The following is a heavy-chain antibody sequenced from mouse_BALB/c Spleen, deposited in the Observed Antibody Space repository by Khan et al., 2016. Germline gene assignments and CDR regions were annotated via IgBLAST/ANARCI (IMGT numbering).Heavy chain of an antibody. D-gene: IGHD2-1*01. CDR1: GYSITSGYG. Sequence: EVQLQESGPGLVKPSQSLSLTCTVTGYSITSGYGWNWIRQFPGNKLEWMGYISYSGSTNYNPSLKSRISITRDTSKNQFFLQLSSVTTEDTATYYCARSGFNYASFAYWGQGTLVTVSA. V-gene: IGHV3-2*02. J-gene: IGHJ3*01. CDR3: ARSGFNYASFAY. CDR2: ISYSGST.